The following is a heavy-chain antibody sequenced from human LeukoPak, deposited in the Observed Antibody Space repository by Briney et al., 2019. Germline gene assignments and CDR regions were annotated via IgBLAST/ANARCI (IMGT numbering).Heavy chain of an antibody. Sequence: GGSLRLSCAAYGFIFSSYGMHWVRQAPGKGLEWVAVISYDESNKYYADSVKGRFTISRDNSKNTLYLQMNSPRPEDTAVYYCAKDHNGSYYPNWFGPWGQGTRVTVSS. J-gene: IGHJ5*02. V-gene: IGHV3-30*18. CDR1: GFIFSSYG. D-gene: IGHD3-10*01. CDR2: ISYDESNK. CDR3: AKDHNGSYYPNWFGP.